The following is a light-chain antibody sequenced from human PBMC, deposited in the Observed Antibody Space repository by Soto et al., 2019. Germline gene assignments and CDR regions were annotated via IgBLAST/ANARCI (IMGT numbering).Light chain of an antibody. V-gene: IGLV2-14*03. CDR1: SSDVGGYDY. Sequence: QSALTQPASVSGSPGQSITISCTGTSSDVGGYDYVSWYQQHPGKAPKVIIYDVNNRPSGVSSRFSGSKSGNTASLSISGLQAEDEADYYCSSYSRSATNYVFGSGTQLTVL. CDR2: DVN. J-gene: IGLJ1*01. CDR3: SSYSRSATNYV.